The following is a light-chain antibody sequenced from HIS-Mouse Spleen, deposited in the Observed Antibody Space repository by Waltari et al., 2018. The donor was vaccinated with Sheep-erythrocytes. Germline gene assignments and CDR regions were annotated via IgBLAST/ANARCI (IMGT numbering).Light chain of an antibody. V-gene: IGLV2-11*01. CDR2: DVS. CDR3: CSYAGSYTFWV. J-gene: IGLJ3*02. Sequence: QSALTQPRSVSGSPGQSVTIPCTGTSSDVGGYNYVSGYQHHPGKAPKLMIYDVSKRPSGVPDRFSGSKSGNTASLTISGLQAEDEADYYCCSYAGSYTFWVFGGGTRLTVL. CDR1: SSDVGGYNY.